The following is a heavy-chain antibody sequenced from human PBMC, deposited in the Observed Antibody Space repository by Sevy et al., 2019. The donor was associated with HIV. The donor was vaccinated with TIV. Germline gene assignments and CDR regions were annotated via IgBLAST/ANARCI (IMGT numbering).Heavy chain of an antibody. J-gene: IGHJ6*02. CDR2: IYPGDSDT. CDR1: GYSFTSYW. D-gene: IGHD5-18*01. Sequence: GESLKISCKGSGYSFTSYWIGWVRQMPGKGLEWMGIIYPGDSDTRYSPSFQGQVTISADKSISTAYLQWSSLKASDTAMYYCARQDVDTAMVPPRPNSYYYYGMDVWGQGTTVTVSS. V-gene: IGHV5-51*01. CDR3: ARQDVDTAMVPPRPNSYYYYGMDV.